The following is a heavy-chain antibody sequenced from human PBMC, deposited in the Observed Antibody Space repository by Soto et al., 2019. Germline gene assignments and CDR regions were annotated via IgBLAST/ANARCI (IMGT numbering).Heavy chain of an antibody. CDR1: GYSFTSYW. J-gene: IGHJ4*02. CDR2: ISPGDSDT. Sequence: GESLKISCKGSGYSFTSYWISWVRQMPGKGLEWMGIISPGDSDTRYSPSFQGQVTISVDKSISTAYLQWSSLKASDTAMYYCARRRGVTTGQFDYWGQGTLVTVSS. V-gene: IGHV5-51*01. CDR3: ARRRGVTTGQFDY. D-gene: IGHD4-17*01.